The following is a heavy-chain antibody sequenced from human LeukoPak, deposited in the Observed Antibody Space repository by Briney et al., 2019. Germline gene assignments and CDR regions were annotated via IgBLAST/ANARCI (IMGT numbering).Heavy chain of an antibody. CDR1: GFSLTTSGVG. CDR3: VHAYPRVSWFDP. J-gene: IGHJ5*02. V-gene: IGHV2-5*02. D-gene: IGHD2-2*02. CDR2: IYWDDDK. Sequence: SGPTPVKPTQTLTLTCSFSGFSLTTSGVGVGWIRQPPGKALEWLGMIYWDDDKRYSPSLRSRLTFTKDLSAKQVVLTMTNMDSADTATYYCVHAYPRVSWFDPWGQGILVTVSS.